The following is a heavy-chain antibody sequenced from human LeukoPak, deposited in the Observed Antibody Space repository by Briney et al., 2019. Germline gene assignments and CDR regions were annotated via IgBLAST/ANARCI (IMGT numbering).Heavy chain of an antibody. CDR2: IYHSGST. D-gene: IGHD5-24*01. J-gene: IGHJ4*02. CDR1: GGSISSYY. V-gene: IGHV4-59*01. CDR3: ASVAGDGYNWNFDY. Sequence: SETLSLTCTVSGGSISSYYWSWIRQPPGKGLEWIGYIYHSGSTNYNPSLKSRVTISVDTSKNQFSLKLSSVTAADTAVYYCASVAGDGYNWNFDYWGQGTLVTVSS.